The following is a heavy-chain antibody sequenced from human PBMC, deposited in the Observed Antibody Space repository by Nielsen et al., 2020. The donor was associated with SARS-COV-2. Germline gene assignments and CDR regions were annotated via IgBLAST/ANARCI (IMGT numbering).Heavy chain of an antibody. CDR2: IDPSDSYT. Sequence: KVSCKGSGYSLTSYWISWVRQMPGKGLEWMGRIDPSDSYTNYSPSFQGHVTISADKSISTAYLQWSSLKASDTAMYYCARRPTVGAIGELLNDAFDIWGQGTMVTVSS. V-gene: IGHV5-10-1*01. D-gene: IGHD3-10*01. J-gene: IGHJ3*02. CDR3: ARRPTVGAIGELLNDAFDI. CDR1: GYSLTSYW.